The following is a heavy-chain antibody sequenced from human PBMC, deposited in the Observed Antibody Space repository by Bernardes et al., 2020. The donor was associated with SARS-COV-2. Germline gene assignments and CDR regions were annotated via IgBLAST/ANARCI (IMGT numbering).Heavy chain of an antibody. CDR3: ARRAEKISGYVHRYFDY. D-gene: IGHD3-22*01. CDR2: ISDDGGIT. V-gene: IGHV3-23*01. Sequence: GGSLRLSCEASGFTFSSSGMSWVRQAPGKGLEWVSAISDDGGITKYTDSVKGRFTISRDTSKNTLYRRMNSLRAEDTAVYYCARRAEKISGYVHRYFDYWGQGTLVTVSS. J-gene: IGHJ4*02. CDR1: GFTFSSSG.